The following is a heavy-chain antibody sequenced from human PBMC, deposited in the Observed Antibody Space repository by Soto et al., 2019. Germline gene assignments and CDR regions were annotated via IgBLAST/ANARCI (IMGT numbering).Heavy chain of an antibody. Sequence: PSETLSLTCTVSGGSISSTGYYWSWIRQDPGKGLEWIGYIYYSGSSSYNPSLKSRVSISVDTSQNQFSLKLSSVTAADTAVYYCAKLSLDGYPGYGSDYWEQGTLVTVYS. J-gene: IGHJ4*02. V-gene: IGHV4-31*03. CDR3: AKLSLDGYPGYGSDY. CDR2: IYYSGSS. D-gene: IGHD3-9*01. CDR1: GGSISSTGYY.